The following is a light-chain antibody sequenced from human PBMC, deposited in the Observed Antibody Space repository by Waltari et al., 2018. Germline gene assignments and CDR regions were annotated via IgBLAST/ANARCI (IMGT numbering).Light chain of an antibody. V-gene: IGLV2-8*01. CDR1: SSDVGGYNH. CDR3: SSYAGNHVV. J-gene: IGLJ2*01. Sequence: QSALTQPPSASGSPGQSVTISCTGTSSDVGGYNHVSWYQHHPGKAPKLMIYEVSKRPSGVPDRFSGSKSGNTASLTVSGLQTEDEADYYCSSYAGNHVVFGGGTKLTVL. CDR2: EVS.